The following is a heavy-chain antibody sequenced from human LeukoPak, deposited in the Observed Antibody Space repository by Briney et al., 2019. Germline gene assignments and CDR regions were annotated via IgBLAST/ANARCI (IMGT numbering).Heavy chain of an antibody. D-gene: IGHD5-24*01. CDR1: GFTVSSNY. V-gene: IGHV3-23*01. CDR2: ISGSGGST. Sequence: PGGSLRLSCAASGFTVSSNYMSWARQAPGKGLEWVSAISGSGGSTYYADSVKGRFTISRDNSKNTLYLQMNSLRAEDTAVYYCAKDRRGGMATIGTLDYWGQGTLVTVSS. J-gene: IGHJ4*02. CDR3: AKDRRGGMATIGTLDY.